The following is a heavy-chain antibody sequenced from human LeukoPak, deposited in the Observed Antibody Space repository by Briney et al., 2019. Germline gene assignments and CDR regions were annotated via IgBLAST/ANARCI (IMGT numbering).Heavy chain of an antibody. CDR3: ARFGRYCSSTSCYFAWFDP. V-gene: IGHV4-34*01. Sequence: SETLSLTCAVYGGSFSGYYWSWIRRPPGKGLEWIGEINHSGSTNYNPSLKSRVTISVDTSKNQFSLKLSSVTAADTAVYYCARFGRYCSSTSCYFAWFDPWGQGTLVTVSS. CDR2: INHSGST. CDR1: GGSFSGYY. J-gene: IGHJ5*02. D-gene: IGHD2-2*01.